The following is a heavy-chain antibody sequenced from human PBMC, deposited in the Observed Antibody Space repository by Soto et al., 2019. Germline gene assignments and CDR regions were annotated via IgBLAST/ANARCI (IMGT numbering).Heavy chain of an antibody. CDR2: IKQDGSEK. CDR1: GFTFSSYW. V-gene: IGHV3-7*01. CDR3: ASPFAEWFGESLDY. Sequence: EVQLVESGGGLVQPGGSLRLSCAASGFTFSSYWMSWVRQAPGKGLEWVANIKQDGSEKYYVDSVKGRFTISRDNAKNSLYLQMNSLRAEDTAVYYCASPFAEWFGESLDYWGQGTLVTVS. D-gene: IGHD3-10*01. J-gene: IGHJ4*02.